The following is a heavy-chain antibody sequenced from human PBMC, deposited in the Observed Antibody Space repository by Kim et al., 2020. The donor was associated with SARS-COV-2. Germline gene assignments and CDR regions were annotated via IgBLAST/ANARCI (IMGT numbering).Heavy chain of an antibody. CDR2: ISYDGSNK. CDR3: ARDLKQWLSPLSFVFDY. V-gene: IGHV3-30*04. D-gene: IGHD6-19*01. J-gene: IGHJ4*02. CDR1: GFTFSSYA. Sequence: GGSLRLSCAASGFTFSSYAMHWVRQAPGKGLEWVAVISYDGSNKYYADSVKGRFTISRDNSKNTLYLQMNSLRAEDTAVYYCARDLKQWLSPLSFVFDYWGQGTLVTVSS.